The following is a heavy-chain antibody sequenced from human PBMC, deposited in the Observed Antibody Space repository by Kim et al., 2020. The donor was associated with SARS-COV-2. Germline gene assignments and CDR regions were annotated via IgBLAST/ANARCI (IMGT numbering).Heavy chain of an antibody. V-gene: IGHV4-59*01. CDR3: ARDASSYGGWFDP. D-gene: IGHD3-10*01. J-gene: IGHJ5*02. Sequence: YHPALKVRITISVGTSKNQFALKLSSVTAAETAGDYCARDASSYGGWFDPWGQGTLVTVSS.